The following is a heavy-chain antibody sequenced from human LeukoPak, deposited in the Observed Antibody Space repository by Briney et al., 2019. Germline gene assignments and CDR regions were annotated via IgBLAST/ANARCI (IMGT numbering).Heavy chain of an antibody. Sequence: PGRSLRLSCAASGFAFSSYGMNWVRQAPGKGLEWVSSISSSSSYIYYADSVKGRFTISRDNAKNSLYLQMNSLRAEDTAVYYCARAELGADFDYWGQGTLVTVSS. V-gene: IGHV3-21*01. CDR2: ISSSSSYI. J-gene: IGHJ4*02. D-gene: IGHD3-16*01. CDR3: ARAELGADFDY. CDR1: GFAFSSYG.